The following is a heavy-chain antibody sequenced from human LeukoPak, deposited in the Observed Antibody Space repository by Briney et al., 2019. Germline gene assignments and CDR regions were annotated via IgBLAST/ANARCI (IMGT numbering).Heavy chain of an antibody. Sequence: GESLKISCEVYGYSFTTYWLGWVRQMPGKGLERMGTFNPGDSDIRHSPSFQGQVTISAHKSISTAYLQWSSLKASDTAMYYCARSYTALDVWGKGTTVTVSS. CDR1: GYSFTTYW. V-gene: IGHV5-51*01. CDR3: ARSYTALDV. J-gene: IGHJ6*04. CDR2: FNPGDSDI. D-gene: IGHD2-2*02.